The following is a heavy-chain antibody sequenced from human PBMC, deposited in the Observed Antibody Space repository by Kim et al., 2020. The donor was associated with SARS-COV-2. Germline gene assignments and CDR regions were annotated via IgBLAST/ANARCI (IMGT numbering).Heavy chain of an antibody. Sequence: ASVKVSCKASGYTFTSYAMHWVRQAPGQRLEWMGWINAGNGNTKYSQKFQGRVTITRDTSASTAYMELSSLRSEDTAVYYCAREGALWFGESGHYFDYWGQGTLVTVSS. V-gene: IGHV1-3*01. CDR2: INAGNGNT. CDR1: GYTFTSYA. CDR3: AREGALWFGESGHYFDY. D-gene: IGHD3-10*01. J-gene: IGHJ4*02.